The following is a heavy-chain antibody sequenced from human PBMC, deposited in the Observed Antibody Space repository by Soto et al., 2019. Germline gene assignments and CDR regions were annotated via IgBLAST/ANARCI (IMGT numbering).Heavy chain of an antibody. J-gene: IGHJ3*02. D-gene: IGHD6-13*01. CDR3: ARARQPNAFDI. Sequence: QVQLVESGGGVVQPGRSLRLSCAASGFTFSSYAMHWVRQAPGKGLEWVAVISYDGSNKYYADSVKGRFTISRDNSKNTLYLQMNSLRAEDTAVYYCARARQPNAFDIWGQGTMVTVSS. V-gene: IGHV3-30-3*01. CDR1: GFTFSSYA. CDR2: ISYDGSNK.